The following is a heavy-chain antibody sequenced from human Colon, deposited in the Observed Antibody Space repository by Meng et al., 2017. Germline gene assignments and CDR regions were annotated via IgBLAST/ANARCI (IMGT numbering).Heavy chain of an antibody. CDR2: VHNSGST. D-gene: IGHD3-22*01. Sequence: VQLQESGPGLVKPSQTLSLTCTVSGDSISSGSYYWSWVRQPAGKGLEWIGRVHNSGSTNYNPSLKSRVTISVDKSKNEVSLELTSVTAADTATYYCARAVYDSSGYFSYYFDYWGQGTLVTVSS. CDR3: ARAVYDSSGYFSYYFDY. V-gene: IGHV4-61*02. J-gene: IGHJ4*02. CDR1: GDSISSGSYY.